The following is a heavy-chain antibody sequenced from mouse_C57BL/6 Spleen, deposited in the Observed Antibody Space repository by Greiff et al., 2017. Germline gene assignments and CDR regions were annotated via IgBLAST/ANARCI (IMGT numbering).Heavy chain of an antibody. D-gene: IGHD2-4*01. CDR2: IDPSDSET. CDR1: GYTFTSYW. V-gene: IGHV1-52*01. J-gene: IGHJ4*01. Sequence: QVQLQQPGAELVRPGSSVKLSCKASGYTFTSYWMHWVKQRPIQGLEWIGNIDPSDSETHYNQKFKDKATLTVDKSSSTAYMQLSSLTSEDSAVYYCARSTYYDYSNYYAMDYWGQGTSGTVSS. CDR3: ARSTYYDYSNYYAMDY.